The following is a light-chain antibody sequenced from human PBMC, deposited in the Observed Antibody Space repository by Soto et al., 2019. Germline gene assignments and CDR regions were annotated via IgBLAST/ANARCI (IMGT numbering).Light chain of an antibody. CDR1: QGISSNF. J-gene: IGKJ1*01. CDR2: GAS. V-gene: IGKV3-20*01. CDR3: QQYDSSPRT. Sequence: EVVMTQSPAPLSVSPGEGVTLSCRASQGISSNFLAWYQQKPGQAPRLLIYGASNRATGIPDRFSGSGSGTDFTLTISRLEPEDFAVYYCQQYDSSPRTFGQGTKVDIK.